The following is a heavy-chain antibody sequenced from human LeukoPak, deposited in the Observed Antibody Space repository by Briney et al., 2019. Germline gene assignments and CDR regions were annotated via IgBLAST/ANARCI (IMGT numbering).Heavy chain of an antibody. CDR3: ATLGTDGYSSSWYDLYYYYYGMDV. J-gene: IGHJ6*02. V-gene: IGHV3-7*01. CDR2: IKQDGSEK. D-gene: IGHD6-13*01. CDR1: GFTFSSYW. Sequence: SGGSLRLSCAASGFTFSSYWMSWVRQAPGKGLEWVANIKQDGSEKYYVDSVKGRFTISRDNAKNSLYLQMNSLRAEDTAVYYCATLGTDGYSSSWYDLYYYYYGMDVWGRGTTVTVSS.